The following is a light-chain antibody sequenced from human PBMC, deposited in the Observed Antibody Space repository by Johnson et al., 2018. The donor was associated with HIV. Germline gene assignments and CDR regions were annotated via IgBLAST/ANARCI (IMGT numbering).Light chain of an antibody. CDR2: DNN. Sequence: QSVLTQPPSVSAAPGQKVTISCSGSSSNIGNNYVSWYQQLPGTAPKLLIYDNNKRPSGIPDRFSGSKSGTSATLGITGLQTGDEAEYFCGTWDSSLSAGVFGTGTWVTVL. J-gene: IGLJ1*01. CDR1: SSNIGNNY. V-gene: IGLV1-51*01. CDR3: GTWDSSLSAGV.